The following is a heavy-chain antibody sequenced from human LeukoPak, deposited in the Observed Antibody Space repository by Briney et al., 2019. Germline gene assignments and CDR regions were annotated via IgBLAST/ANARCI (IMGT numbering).Heavy chain of an antibody. CDR3: ARVPRIVVDTTTTY. J-gene: IGHJ4*02. CDR2: ISYDGSNK. Sequence: PGRSLRLSCAASGLTFSDYYMSWIRQAPGKGLEWVAVISYDGSNKYYADSVKGRFTISRDNSKNTLYLQMNSLRAEDTAVYYCARVPRIVVDTTTTYWGQGTLVTVSS. V-gene: IGHV3-30-3*01. D-gene: IGHD3-22*01. CDR1: GLTFSDYY.